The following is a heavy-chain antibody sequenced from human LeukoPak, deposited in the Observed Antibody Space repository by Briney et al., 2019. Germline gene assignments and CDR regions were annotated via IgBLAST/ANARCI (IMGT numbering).Heavy chain of an antibody. V-gene: IGHV3-7*01. CDR2: IKEDGSEK. D-gene: IGHD3-3*01. J-gene: IGHJ6*02. CDR1: GFTFSSHW. Sequence: PGGSLRLSCAASGFTFSSHWMSWVRQAPGKGLEWVANIKEDGSEKYYVDSVKGRFTISRDNAKNSVCLQMNSLRAEDTAVYYCAKDYDFWSPSYGMDVWGQGTTVTVSS. CDR3: AKDYDFWSPSYGMDV.